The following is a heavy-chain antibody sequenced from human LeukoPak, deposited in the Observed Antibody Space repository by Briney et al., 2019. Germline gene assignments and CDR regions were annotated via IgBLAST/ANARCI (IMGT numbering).Heavy chain of an antibody. CDR2: ISSSSSYI. V-gene: IGHV3-21*01. Sequence: AGGSLRLSCAASGFTLSSYAMSWVRQAPGKGLEWVSSISSSSSYIYYADSVKGRFTISRDNAKNSLYLQMNSLRAEDTAVYYCARSLKLIAVAGGDYWGQGTLVTVSS. J-gene: IGHJ4*02. CDR3: ARSLKLIAVAGGDY. CDR1: GFTLSSYA. D-gene: IGHD6-19*01.